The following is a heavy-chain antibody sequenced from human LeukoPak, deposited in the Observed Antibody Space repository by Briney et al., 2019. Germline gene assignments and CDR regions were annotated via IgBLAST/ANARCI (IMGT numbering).Heavy chain of an antibody. CDR2: INPNSGGT. D-gene: IGHD3-10*01. Sequence: GASVKVSCKASGYTFTGYYMHWVRQAPGQGLEWMGWINPNSGGTNYAQKFQGRVTMTRDTSISTAYMELSRLRSDDTAVYYCARGSYDSGSYFDYWGQGTLVTVSS. CDR1: GYTFTGYY. CDR3: ARGSYDSGSYFDY. V-gene: IGHV1-2*02. J-gene: IGHJ4*02.